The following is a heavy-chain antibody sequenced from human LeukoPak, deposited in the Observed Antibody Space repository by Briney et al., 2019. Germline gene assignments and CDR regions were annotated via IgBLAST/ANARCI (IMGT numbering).Heavy chain of an antibody. Sequence: GSLRLSCSASGFNFRRDWMSWIRQPPGKGLEWIGHIYYSGSTNYNPSLKSRVTISVDTSKNQISLRLNSVTAADTAVYYCAERGYSSSWNYWGQGTLVTVSS. J-gene: IGHJ4*02. CDR1: GFNFRRDW. D-gene: IGHD6-13*01. CDR2: IYYSGST. CDR3: AERGYSSSWNY. V-gene: IGHV4-59*08.